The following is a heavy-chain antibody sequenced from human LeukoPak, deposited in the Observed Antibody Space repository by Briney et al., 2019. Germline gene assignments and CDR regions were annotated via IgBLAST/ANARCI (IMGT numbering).Heavy chain of an antibody. CDR3: ARDNEDIAAAGTGAFDY. CDR1: GFTFSSYA. CDR2: ISYDGSNK. D-gene: IGHD6-13*01. V-gene: IGHV3-30-3*01. Sequence: GGSLRLSCAASGFTFSSYAMHWVRQAPGKGLEWVAVISYDGSNKYYADSVKGRFTISRDNSKNTLYLQMNSLRAEDTAVYYCARDNEDIAAAGTGAFDYWGQGTLVTVSS. J-gene: IGHJ4*02.